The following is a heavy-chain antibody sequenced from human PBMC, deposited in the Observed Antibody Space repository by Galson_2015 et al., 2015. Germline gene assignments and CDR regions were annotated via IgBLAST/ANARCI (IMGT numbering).Heavy chain of an antibody. D-gene: IGHD3-9*01. V-gene: IGHV4-34*01. CDR3: ARGLRPKRYFDWLSGIPFDY. J-gene: IGHJ4*02. CDR2: INNNGNT. CDR1: GGAFCGYY. Sequence: ETLSLTCAVYGGAFCGYYWSWVRQPPGGGVGGVGEINNNGNTNYKPSLKSRVTISVDTSKNQFSLKLSSVTAADTAVYYCARGLRPKRYFDWLSGIPFDYWGQGTLVTVSS.